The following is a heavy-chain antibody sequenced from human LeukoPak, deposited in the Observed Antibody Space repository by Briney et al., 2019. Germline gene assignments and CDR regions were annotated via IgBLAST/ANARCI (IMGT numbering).Heavy chain of an antibody. D-gene: IGHD1/OR15-1a*01. CDR3: ARAYLGRNTPFDY. CDR2: IIPIFGTA. CDR1: GGTFSSYA. V-gene: IGHV1-69*05. Sequence: GASVKVSCKASGGTFSSYALSWVRQAPGQGLEWMGRIIPIFGTANYAQKFQGRVTITTDESTSTAYMELSSLRSEDTAVYYCARAYLGRNTPFDYWGQGTLVTVSS. J-gene: IGHJ4*02.